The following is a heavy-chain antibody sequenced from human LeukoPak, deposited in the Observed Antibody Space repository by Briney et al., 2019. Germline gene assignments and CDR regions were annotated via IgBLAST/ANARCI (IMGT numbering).Heavy chain of an antibody. CDR2: VYYSGSTS. D-gene: IGHD2-15*01. CDR1: GGSISSSDFS. J-gene: IGHJ6*03. CDR3: ARSVVVVAATRYYYMDV. Sequence: SETLSLTCTVSGGSISSSDFSWGWIRQPPGKGLEWIGIVYYSGSTSYYSPSLKSRVTISINTSKNQFSLRLSSVTAADTAVYYCARSVVVVAATRYYYMDVWGKGTTVTISS. V-gene: IGHV4-39*07.